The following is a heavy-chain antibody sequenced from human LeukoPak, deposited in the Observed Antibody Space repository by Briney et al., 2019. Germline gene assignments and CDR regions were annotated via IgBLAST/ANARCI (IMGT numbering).Heavy chain of an antibody. CDR2: IFPSGGEI. D-gene: IGHD1-1*01. CDR1: GFTLSTFA. CDR3: AREILEPGKTHEY. Sequence: GASLRLSCAASGFTLSTFAMIWVRQPPGKGLEWVSSIFPSGGEIHYADSVRGRFTISRDNAKNTLYLQMDSLRAEDTAMYYRAREILEPGKTHEYWGQGTLVTVSS. V-gene: IGHV3-23*01. J-gene: IGHJ4*02.